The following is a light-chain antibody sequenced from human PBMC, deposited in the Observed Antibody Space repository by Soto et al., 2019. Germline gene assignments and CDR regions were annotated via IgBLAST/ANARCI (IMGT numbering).Light chain of an antibody. CDR1: QGFRND. Sequence: DIQMTQSPSSLPASLGDRVTITCRAGQGFRNDLGCYQHKPGKAPKRLIYAASRLQSGVPSRISGSGSGTEFTLTISSLHPEDVATYCCLQDNSYRTFGQGTKVDIK. CDR2: AAS. J-gene: IGKJ1*01. CDR3: LQDNSYRT. V-gene: IGKV1-17*01.